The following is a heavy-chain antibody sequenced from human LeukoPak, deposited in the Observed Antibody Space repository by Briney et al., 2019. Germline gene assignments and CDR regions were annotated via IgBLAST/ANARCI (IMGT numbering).Heavy chain of an antibody. CDR1: GFVSTIYT. D-gene: IGHD1-26*01. V-gene: IGHV3-64D*06. Sequence: GGSLRLSCSASGFVSTIYTMYWVRQAPGKGPEYVSTISGSGNGFSIYYADSVKGRFTISRDDSKSILYLQMNGLRSEDTAVYYCVKDFGRIRGTPDSWGQGTLVTVSS. J-gene: IGHJ4*02. CDR2: ISGSGNGFSI. CDR3: VKDFGRIRGTPDS.